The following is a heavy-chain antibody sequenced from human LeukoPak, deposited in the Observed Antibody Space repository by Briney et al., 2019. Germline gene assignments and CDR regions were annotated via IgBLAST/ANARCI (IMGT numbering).Heavy chain of an antibody. Sequence: SETLSLTCAVYGGSFSGYYWSWIRQPPGKGLEWIGEINHSGSTNYNPSLKSRVTISVDTSKNQFSLKLSSVTAADTAVYYCAGDSSGWVSFDYWGQGTLVTVSS. J-gene: IGHJ4*02. CDR2: INHSGST. D-gene: IGHD6-19*01. CDR3: AGDSSGWVSFDY. V-gene: IGHV4-34*01. CDR1: GGSFSGYY.